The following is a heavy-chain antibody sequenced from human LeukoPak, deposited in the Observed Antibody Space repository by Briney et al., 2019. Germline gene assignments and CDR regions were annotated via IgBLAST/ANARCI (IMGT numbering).Heavy chain of an antibody. Sequence: PSETLSLTCTVSGDSIRNYYWSWIRQPPGKGLEWIGYIYHIGSINYNPSLKSRVTISVDTSKNHFSLNLSSVTTADTAVYYCARTIASAEGGRRAFDLWGQGTMVTVSS. D-gene: IGHD6-13*01. CDR2: IYHIGSI. V-gene: IGHV4-59*01. CDR1: GDSIRNYY. J-gene: IGHJ3*01. CDR3: ARTIASAEGGRRAFDL.